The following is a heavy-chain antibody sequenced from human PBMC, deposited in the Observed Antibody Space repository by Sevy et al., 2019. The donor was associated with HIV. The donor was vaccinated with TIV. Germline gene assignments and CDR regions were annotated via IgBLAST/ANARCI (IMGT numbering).Heavy chain of an antibody. Sequence: SETLSLTCTVSGASISGSSDYWAWVRQPPGKGLEWIASIFYSGSSYNSPSLRSRVAISVDTSKNQFSLRLSSVVAADTAVYFCVSVLVPGAVSYGMDVWGQRTTVTVSS. CDR3: VSVLVPGAVSYGMDV. D-gene: IGHD4-17*01. V-gene: IGHV4-39*01. J-gene: IGHJ6*02. CDR1: GASISGSSDY. CDR2: IFYSGSS.